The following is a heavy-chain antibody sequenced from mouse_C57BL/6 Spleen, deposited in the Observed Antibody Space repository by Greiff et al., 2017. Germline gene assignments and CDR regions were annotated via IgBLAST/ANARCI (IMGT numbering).Heavy chain of an antibody. CDR3: TRGLLRGGYFDY. V-gene: IGHV1-15*01. D-gene: IGHD1-1*01. J-gene: IGHJ2*01. CDR1: GYTFTDYE. CDR2: IDPETGGT. Sequence: QVQLQQSGAELVRPGASVTLSCKASGYTFTDYEMHWVKQTPVHGLEWIGAIDPETGGTAYNQKFKGQAILTADKSSSTACMELRSLTSEDSAVYYCTRGLLRGGYFDYWGQGTTLTVSS.